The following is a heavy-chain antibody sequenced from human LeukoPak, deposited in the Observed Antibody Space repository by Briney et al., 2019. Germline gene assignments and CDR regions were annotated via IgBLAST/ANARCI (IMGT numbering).Heavy chain of an antibody. CDR1: GGSISSYY. CDR2: IYTSGST. D-gene: IGHD5-12*01. Sequence: PSETLSLTCTVSGGSISSYYWSWIRQPAGKGLEWIGRIYTSGSTNYNPSLKSRVTVSVDTSKNQFSLKLSSVTAADTAVYYCARDRGYSGYDLADYYFDYWGQGTLVTVSS. V-gene: IGHV4-4*07. J-gene: IGHJ4*02. CDR3: ARDRGYSGYDLADYYFDY.